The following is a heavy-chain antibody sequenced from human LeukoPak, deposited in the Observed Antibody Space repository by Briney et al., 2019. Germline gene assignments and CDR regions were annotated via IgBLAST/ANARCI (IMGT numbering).Heavy chain of an antibody. D-gene: IGHD2-2*01. Sequence: ASVKVSCKASGYTFTDYYMHWVRQAPGQGLEWMGWMDPKSGEANHAQKFQGRVTMTRDTSINTAYMELSRLRSDDTAVYYCARVGRSVEVPTATGAYFDYWGQGTLVTVSS. CDR3: ARVGRSVEVPTATGAYFDY. V-gene: IGHV1-2*02. CDR2: MDPKSGEA. CDR1: GYTFTDYY. J-gene: IGHJ4*02.